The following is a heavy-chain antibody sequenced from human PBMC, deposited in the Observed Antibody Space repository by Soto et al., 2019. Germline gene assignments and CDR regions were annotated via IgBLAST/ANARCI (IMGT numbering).Heavy chain of an antibody. Sequence: ASVKVSCKASGYTFTSYGISWVRQAPGQGLEWMGWISAYNGNTNYAQKLQGRVTMTTDTSTSTAYMELSSLRSDDKAVYYHARELPIVVVPAATSRYYYYGMDVWGQGTTVTVSS. V-gene: IGHV1-18*01. J-gene: IGHJ6*02. CDR3: ARELPIVVVPAATSRYYYYGMDV. D-gene: IGHD2-2*01. CDR2: ISAYNGNT. CDR1: GYTFTSYG.